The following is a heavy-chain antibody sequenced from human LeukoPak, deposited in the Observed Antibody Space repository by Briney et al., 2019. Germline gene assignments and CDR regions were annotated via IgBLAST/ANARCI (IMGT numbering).Heavy chain of an antibody. V-gene: IGHV3-30*04. CDR1: GFTFSSYA. CDR3: SSPDYGDIWFDP. J-gene: IGHJ5*02. D-gene: IGHD4-17*01. CDR2: ISDDGSNR. Sequence: GGPLRLSCTASGFTFSSYAMHWVRQAPGKGLEWVAVISDDGSNRYYADSVRGRFTIARDNSKNKLFLQMNSLRVKDTAVYHCSSPDYGDIWFDPWGQGTLVTVSS.